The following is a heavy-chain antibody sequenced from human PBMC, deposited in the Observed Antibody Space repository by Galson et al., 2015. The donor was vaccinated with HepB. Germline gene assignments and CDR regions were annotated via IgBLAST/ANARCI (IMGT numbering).Heavy chain of an antibody. J-gene: IGHJ4*02. CDR2: TYYRSKWYY. CDR1: SGNIAA. V-gene: IGHV6-1*01. D-gene: IGHD2-2*01. Sequence: SGNIAAWNWIRQSPSRGLEWLGRTYYRSKWYYDYAVSVKSRITINPDTSENQFSLQLNSVTPEDTAVYYCAGAGYCRSTYCFFAYWGQGTLVTVSS. CDR3: AGAGYCRSTYCFFAY.